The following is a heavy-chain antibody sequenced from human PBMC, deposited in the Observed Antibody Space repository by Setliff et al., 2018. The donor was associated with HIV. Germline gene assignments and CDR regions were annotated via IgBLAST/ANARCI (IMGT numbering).Heavy chain of an antibody. V-gene: IGHV4-61*09. CDR3: ARLAIPAATTDY. CDR1: CGSISSGTYY. D-gene: IGHD2-2*01. J-gene: IGHJ4*02. Sequence: PSETLSLTCTVSCGSISSGTYYWSWIRQPAGKALEWIGHLYTSGSTNYNPSLKSRVTISVDTSKNQFSLKLYSVTAADTAVYYCARLAIPAATTDYWGQGTLVTVSS. CDR2: LYTSGST.